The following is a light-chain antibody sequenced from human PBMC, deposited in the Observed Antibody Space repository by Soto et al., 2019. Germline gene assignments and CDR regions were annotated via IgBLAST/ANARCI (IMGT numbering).Light chain of an antibody. J-gene: IGLJ2*01. CDR2: EVS. V-gene: IGLV2-14*01. Sequence: QSVLTQPASVSGSPGQSITISCTGTSSDVGGYNYVSWYQQHPGKAPKLMIYEVSNRPSGVSNRFSGSKSGNTASLTISGLQAADEADYYCSCYTSSCHVVFGGGTQLTVL. CDR3: SCYTSSCHVV. CDR1: SSDVGGYNY.